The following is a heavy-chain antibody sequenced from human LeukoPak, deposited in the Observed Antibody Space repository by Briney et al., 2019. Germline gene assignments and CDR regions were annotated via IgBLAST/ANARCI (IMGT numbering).Heavy chain of an antibody. CDR1: GFTVSSDS. D-gene: IGHD3-22*01. CDR3: ARRSGYSFDS. Sequence: GGSLRLSCTVSGFTVSSDSMSWVRQTLGKGLEWVSYISSSGSTIYYADSVKGRFTISRDNAKNSLYLQMNSLRAEDTAVYYCARRSGYSFDSWGQGTLVTVSS. J-gene: IGHJ4*02. V-gene: IGHV3-11*01. CDR2: ISSSGSTI.